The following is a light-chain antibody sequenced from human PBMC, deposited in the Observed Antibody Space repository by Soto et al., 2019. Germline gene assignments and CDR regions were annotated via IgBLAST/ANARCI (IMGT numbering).Light chain of an antibody. CDR3: QQRYSWPPLT. CDR1: QSVYQY. J-gene: IGKJ4*01. CDR2: DAS. Sequence: EVVLTQSPATQSLSPGERATLSCRASQSVYQYLAWYQQKPGQAPRLLIYDASNRATGIPARFSGTGSGTEFTLTISSLEPEDFAVYYCQQRYSWPPLTFGGGTKVEIK. V-gene: IGKV3-11*01.